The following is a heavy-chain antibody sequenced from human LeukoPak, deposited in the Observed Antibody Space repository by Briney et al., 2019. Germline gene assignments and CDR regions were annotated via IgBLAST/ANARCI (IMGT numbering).Heavy chain of an antibody. J-gene: IGHJ4*02. CDR1: GFSFSSHR. D-gene: IGHD2-2*01. CDR2: IKQDAREK. Sequence: PGGSLRLTCSAPGFSFSSHRMSWVRQPPAKGLQRVANIKQDAREKYCVDSVKGRFTISRDNAKTSLYLAMSGLRAEDTAVYYCVRVLAATPAFDYWGQGALVTVSS. CDR3: VRVLAATPAFDY. V-gene: IGHV3-7*04.